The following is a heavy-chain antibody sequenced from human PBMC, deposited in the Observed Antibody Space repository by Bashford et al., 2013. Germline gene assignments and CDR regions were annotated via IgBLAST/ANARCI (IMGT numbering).Heavy chain of an antibody. CDR3: ARVRRYYDILTGYSPTYYFDY. CDR2: IYYSGST. Sequence: SETLSLTCTVSGGSISSGGYYWSWIRQHPGKGLEWIGYIYYSGSTYYNPSLKSRVTISVDTSKNQFSLKLSSVTAADTAVYYCARVRRYYDILTGYSPTYYFDYWGPGNPGHRLL. D-gene: IGHD3-9*01. V-gene: IGHV4-31*03. CDR1: GGSISSGGYY. J-gene: IGHJ4*02.